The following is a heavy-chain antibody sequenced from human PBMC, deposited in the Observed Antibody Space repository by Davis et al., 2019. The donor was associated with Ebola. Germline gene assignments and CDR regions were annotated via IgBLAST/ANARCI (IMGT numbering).Heavy chain of an antibody. CDR2: IYHSGST. J-gene: IGHJ6*02. CDR3: ARGGGTAAGYYYYGMDV. V-gene: IGHV4-4*02. D-gene: IGHD6-13*01. Sequence: MPSETLSLTCAASGGSISSSNWWSWVRQPPGKGLEWIGEIYHSGSTNYNPSLKSRVTISVDKSKNQFSLKLSSVTAADTAVYYCARGGGTAAGYYYYGMDVWGQGTTVTVSS. CDR1: GGSISSSNW.